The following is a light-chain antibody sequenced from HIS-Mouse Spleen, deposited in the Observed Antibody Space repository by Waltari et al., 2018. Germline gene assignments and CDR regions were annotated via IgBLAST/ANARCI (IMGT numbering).Light chain of an antibody. J-gene: IGKJ2*01. CDR3: QQYGSTPRMYT. V-gene: IGKV3-20*01. CDR2: GAT. CDR1: QCFSSSY. Sequence: EIVLTQSPATLSCSPGKRAPLSCRSSQCFSSSYLAGYQQKPGQAPRLLIYGATSRAAGIPDSFSGSGAGTEFTITISRLEAEDFVVYYCQQYGSTPRMYTFGQGTKLEIK.